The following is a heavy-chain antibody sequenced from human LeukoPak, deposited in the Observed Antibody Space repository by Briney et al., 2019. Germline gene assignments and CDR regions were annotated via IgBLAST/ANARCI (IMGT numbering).Heavy chain of an antibody. D-gene: IGHD3-10*01. CDR3: AREYFTMVRGVNAYYYGMDV. Sequence: ASVKVSCKAFGGTFSSYAISWVRQAPGQGLEWMGGIIPIFGTANYAQKFQGRVTITADESTSTAYMELSSLRSEDTAVYYCAREYFTMVRGVNAYYYGMDVWGKGTTVTVSS. J-gene: IGHJ6*04. CDR1: GGTFSSYA. CDR2: IIPIFGTA. V-gene: IGHV1-69*01.